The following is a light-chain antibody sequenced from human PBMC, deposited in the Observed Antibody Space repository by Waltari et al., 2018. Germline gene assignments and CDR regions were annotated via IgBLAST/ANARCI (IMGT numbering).Light chain of an antibody. CDR1: SSDIGNYGY. CDR2: EFS. V-gene: IGLV2-8*01. J-gene: IGLJ3*02. Sequence: QSALTQPPSVSGSPGQSVTISCPGTSSDIGNYGYFSWYQKHPGRSPKILLFEFSQRPSGVPDRCSGHMCGKPAYLTVSGLQPEDEADYYCTSYAGSTNGVLFSGGTTLTV. CDR3: TSYAGSTNGVL.